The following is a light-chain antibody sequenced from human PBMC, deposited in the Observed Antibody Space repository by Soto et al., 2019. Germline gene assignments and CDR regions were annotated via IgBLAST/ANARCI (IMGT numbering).Light chain of an antibody. V-gene: IGLV2-14*03. J-gene: IGLJ1*01. CDR3: SAFTGTTYV. CDR2: DVS. CDR1: SSEGGGNKY. Sequence: QSVLTQPASVSGSPGQAITISLTGNSSEGGGNKYVSWYQHYPGKAPKLMICDVSNRPSGVSNRFSGSKSGNTASLTISGLQAEDEADYYCSAFTGTTYVFGTGTKVTVL.